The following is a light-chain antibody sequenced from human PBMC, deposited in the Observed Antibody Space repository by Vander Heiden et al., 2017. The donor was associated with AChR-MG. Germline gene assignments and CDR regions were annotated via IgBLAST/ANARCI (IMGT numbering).Light chain of an antibody. CDR3: QVWDDNSDHVV. Sequence: SYVLTQPHSVSVAPGKTATITCGGNDIGSRSVHWYQQKSGQAPVLVIAYDSDRPSGIPERFSDSNSGNTATLTITRVEAGDEADYYCQVWDDNSDHVVFGGGTKLTVL. CDR2: YDS. V-gene: IGLV3-21*04. CDR1: DIGSRS. J-gene: IGLJ2*01.